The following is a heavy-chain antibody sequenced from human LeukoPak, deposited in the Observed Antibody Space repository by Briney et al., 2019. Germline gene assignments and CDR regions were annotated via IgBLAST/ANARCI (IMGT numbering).Heavy chain of an antibody. D-gene: IGHD3-10*01. Sequence: ASVKVSCKASGYTFTGYYMHWVRQAPGQGLEWMGWINPNSGGTNYAQKFQGRVTMTRDTSISTAYMELSRLRSDDTAVYYCARDRRYYGSGSPSPGFDPWGQGTLVTVSS. V-gene: IGHV1-2*02. J-gene: IGHJ5*02. CDR1: GYTFTGYY. CDR2: INPNSGGT. CDR3: ARDRRYYGSGSPSPGFDP.